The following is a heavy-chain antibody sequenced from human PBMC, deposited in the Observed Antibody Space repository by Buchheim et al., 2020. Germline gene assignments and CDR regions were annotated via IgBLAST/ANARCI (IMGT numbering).Heavy chain of an antibody. CDR3: VRGHIEGIPLRNWFDP. J-gene: IGHJ5*02. Sequence: QVQLQESGPGLVKPSQTLSLTCTVSGDSISSGDYYWSWIRQSPGTGLEWIGYIYYSGSTYYNPSLESRVTIPVDTSKNQFSRRLNSVAAADTAMNYCVRGHIEGIPLRNWFDPWGQGT. CDR2: IYYSGST. D-gene: IGHD5-18*01. V-gene: IGHV4-30-4*01. CDR1: GDSISSGDYY.